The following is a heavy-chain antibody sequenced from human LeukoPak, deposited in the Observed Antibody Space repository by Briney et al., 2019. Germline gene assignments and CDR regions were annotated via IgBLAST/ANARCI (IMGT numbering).Heavy chain of an antibody. V-gene: IGHV3-23*01. D-gene: IGHD3-3*01. CDR1: GFTFSSYA. CDR3: AKDFWNGYYPNY. Sequence: PGGSLRLSCAASGFTFSSYAMSWVRQAPGKGLEWVSGSGSGGSTYYADSVKGRFTISRDNSKNTLYLQMNSLRAEDTAVYYCAKDFWNGYYPNYWGQGTLVTVSS. CDR2: SGSGGST. J-gene: IGHJ4*02.